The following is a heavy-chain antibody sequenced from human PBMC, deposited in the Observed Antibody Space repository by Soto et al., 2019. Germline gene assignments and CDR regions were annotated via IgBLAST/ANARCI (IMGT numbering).Heavy chain of an antibody. CDR3: ATGQQLGY. CDR2: IIHSGDST. J-gene: IGHJ4*02. CDR1: GFTFSTYA. Sequence: PGGSLRLSSAASGFTFSTYAMSWVRQAPGKGLEWVSKIIHSGDSTYYADSVKGRFTISRDNSKNTVYLQMNSLRAEDTAVYYCATGQQLGYWGQGTLVTVSS. D-gene: IGHD6-13*01. V-gene: IGHV3-23*01.